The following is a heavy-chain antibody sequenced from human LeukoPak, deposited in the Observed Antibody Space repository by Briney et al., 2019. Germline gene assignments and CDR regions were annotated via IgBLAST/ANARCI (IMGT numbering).Heavy chain of an antibody. D-gene: IGHD3-10*01. CDR1: GFTVSDNY. CDR2: VYADGNI. V-gene: IGHV3-53*01. J-gene: IGHJ4*02. Sequence: GGSLRLSCTASGFTVSDNYMNWVRQAPGKGLEWVSVVYADGNIYYADSVKGRFTISKDTSKNTVDLLMNNVRAEDTALYYCAKGKFGDPLNYWGQGTLVTVSS. CDR3: AKGKFGDPLNY.